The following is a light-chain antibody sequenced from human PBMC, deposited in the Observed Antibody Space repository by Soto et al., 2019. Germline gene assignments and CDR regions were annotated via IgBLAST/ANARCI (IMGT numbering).Light chain of an antibody. V-gene: IGKV2-30*02. CDR2: KVS. CDR1: QSLVHSDGIAY. J-gene: IGKJ5*01. CDR3: QQRSNWIT. Sequence: EVVMRRSPNSLTVTLGQQASISCRSNQSLVHSDGIAYFSWFQQRPGRSPRRLIYKVSNRDSGVPARFSGSGSGTDFALKISRVEAEDVGVYYCQQRSNWITFGQGTRLEIK.